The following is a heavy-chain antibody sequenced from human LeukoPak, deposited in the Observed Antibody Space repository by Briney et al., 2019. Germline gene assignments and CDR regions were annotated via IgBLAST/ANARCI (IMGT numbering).Heavy chain of an antibody. CDR3: ARVRIQLWSYTNFDY. D-gene: IGHD5-18*01. CDR2: VSKDEIIK. Sequence: GGSLRLSCTASGFMFSIYDVHWVRQAPGKGLEWVAAVSKDEIIKQYADTVKGRFTISRDNSKNTLYLQMNSLRAEDTAVYYCARVRIQLWSYTNFDYWGQGTLVTVSS. V-gene: IGHV3-30-3*01. CDR1: GFMFSIYD. J-gene: IGHJ4*02.